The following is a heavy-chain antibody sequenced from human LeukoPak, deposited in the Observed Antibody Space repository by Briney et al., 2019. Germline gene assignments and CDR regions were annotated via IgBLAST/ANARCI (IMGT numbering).Heavy chain of an antibody. D-gene: IGHD3-3*01. CDR1: GGSFSGYY. V-gene: IGHV4-34*01. J-gene: IGHJ5*02. Sequence: PSETLSLTCAVDGGSFSGYYWSWIRQPPGKGLEWIGEINHSGSNNYYPSLKNRVTISVDTSKNQFSLKLSSVTAADTAVYYCARGSGYDFWSGYYKFDPWGQGTLVTVSS. CDR2: INHSGSN. CDR3: ARGSGYDFWSGYYKFDP.